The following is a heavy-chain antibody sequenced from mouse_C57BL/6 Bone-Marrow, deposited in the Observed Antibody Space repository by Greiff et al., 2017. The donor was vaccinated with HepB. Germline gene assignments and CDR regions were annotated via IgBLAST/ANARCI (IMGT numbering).Heavy chain of an antibody. V-gene: IGHV1-15*01. CDR1: AYTFPDYE. CDR2: IDPETGGT. J-gene: IGHJ1*03. Sequence: QVLLQQSGAELVRPGPSVTLSRKAPAYTFPDYEMHSVKLTPVHGLEWIGAIDPETGGTDYNQKFKGKAILTADKSSSTAYMELRSLTSADSAVYYCKLLLRGVWGTETTVTVSS. D-gene: IGHD1-1*01. CDR3: KLLLRGV.